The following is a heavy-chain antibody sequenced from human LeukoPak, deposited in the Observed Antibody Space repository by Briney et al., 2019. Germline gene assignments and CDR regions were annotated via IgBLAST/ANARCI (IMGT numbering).Heavy chain of an antibody. CDR2: IDPSDSYT. J-gene: IGHJ5*02. Sequence: GESLKISCKGSGYSFTSYWISWVRQMPGKGLEWIGRIDPSDSYTNYSPSFQGHVTISADKSISTAYLQWSSLKASDTAMYYCASSSGYPEGWFDPWGQGTLVTVSS. V-gene: IGHV5-10-1*01. CDR3: ASSSGYPEGWFDP. CDR1: GYSFTSYW. D-gene: IGHD3-22*01.